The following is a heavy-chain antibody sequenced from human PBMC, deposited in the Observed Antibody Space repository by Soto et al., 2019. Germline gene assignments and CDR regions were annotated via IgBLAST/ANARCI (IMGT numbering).Heavy chain of an antibody. Sequence: QVHLVESGGGLVKPGGSLRLSCTVSGFAFRHNYLTWIRQAPGKWLEWLSYISTSGSPAYYADSVKGRVTISTDNAEKSLYLQMDRLRAEDTGVYYCATGGIYYEAWGQGTLVTVAS. CDR1: GFAFRHNY. CDR2: ISTSGSPA. J-gene: IGHJ5*02. D-gene: IGHD1-26*01. V-gene: IGHV3-11*01. CDR3: ATGGIYYEA.